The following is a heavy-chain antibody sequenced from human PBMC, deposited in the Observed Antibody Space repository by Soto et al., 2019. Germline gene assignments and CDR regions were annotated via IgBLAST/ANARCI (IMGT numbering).Heavy chain of an antibody. CDR3: AKGALGCSGGSCYSGHYYYGMDV. D-gene: IGHD2-15*01. J-gene: IGHJ6*02. CDR2: ISYDGSNK. Sequence: QVQLVESGGGVVQPGRSLRLSCAASGFTFSSYGMHWVRQAPGKGLEWVAVISYDGSNKYYADSVKGRFTISRDNSKNTLYLQMNSLRAGDTAVYYCAKGALGCSGGSCYSGHYYYGMDVWGQGTTVTVSS. V-gene: IGHV3-30*18. CDR1: GFTFSSYG.